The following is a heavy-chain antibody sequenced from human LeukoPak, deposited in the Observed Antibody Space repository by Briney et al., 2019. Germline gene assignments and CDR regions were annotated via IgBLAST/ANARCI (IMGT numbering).Heavy chain of an antibody. Sequence: ACVQFSFQASGYNFTSYDINWGRPGTGQGLEWMGWMNPNSGNTGDSQKFHGRVTMTRNTSISTAYMELSSLRSEYTAVYYCARQLGYCSSTSCNYGMDVWGQGTTVTGSS. CDR3: ARQLGYCSSTSCNYGMDV. CDR2: MNPNSGNT. J-gene: IGHJ6*02. CDR1: GYNFTSYD. V-gene: IGHV1-8*01. D-gene: IGHD2-2*01.